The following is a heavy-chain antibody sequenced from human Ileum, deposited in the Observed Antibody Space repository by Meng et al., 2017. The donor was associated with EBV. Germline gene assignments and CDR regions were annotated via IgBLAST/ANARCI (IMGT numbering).Heavy chain of an antibody. J-gene: IGHJ5*01. Sequence: QLRLREAGPGLVKPSATLSLTCTVSGGSISTSSYFWGWNRQTPGKGLEWIGSIHYNGGTAYNPSLQSRVTMSVDTSKNQFSLRLTSVTAADTAVYYCAKEQDDGDRGIHRIDSWGQGTLVTVSS. CDR3: AKEQDDGDRGIHRIDS. V-gene: IGHV4-39*07. CDR2: IHYNGGT. CDR1: GGSISTSSYF. D-gene: IGHD5-18*01.